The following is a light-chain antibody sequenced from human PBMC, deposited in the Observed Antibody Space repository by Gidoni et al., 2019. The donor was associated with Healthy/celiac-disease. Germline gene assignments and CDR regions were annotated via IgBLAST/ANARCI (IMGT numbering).Light chain of an antibody. CDR2: GAS. J-gene: IGKJ4*01. Sequence: IVSTQSPGTLSLSPGERATLSCSASQSVSSSYLAWYQQKPGQAPRLLIYGASSRATGIPDRFSGSGSGTDFTLTISRLEPEDFAVYYCQQYGSSPLTCGGGTKVEIK. CDR1: QSVSSSY. CDR3: QQYGSSPLT. V-gene: IGKV3-20*01.